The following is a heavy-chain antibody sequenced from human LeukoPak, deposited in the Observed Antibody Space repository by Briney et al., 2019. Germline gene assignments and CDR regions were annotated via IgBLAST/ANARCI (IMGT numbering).Heavy chain of an antibody. CDR3: ARDRYYYDSSGYYRPHNDAFDI. J-gene: IGHJ3*02. Sequence: ASVKVSCKASEGTFSSYAISWVRQAPGQGLEWMGGIIPIFGTANYAQKFQGRVTITADESTSTAYMELSSLRSEDTAVYYCARDRYYYDSSGYYRPHNDAFDIWGQGTMVTVSS. CDR1: EGTFSSYA. CDR2: IIPIFGTA. D-gene: IGHD3-22*01. V-gene: IGHV1-69*13.